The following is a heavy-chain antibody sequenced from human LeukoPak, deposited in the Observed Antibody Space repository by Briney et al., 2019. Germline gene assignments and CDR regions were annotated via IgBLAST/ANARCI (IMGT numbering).Heavy chain of an antibody. CDR2: IYYSGST. CDR3: ARQLYYYDSSGYYHRNFDY. CDR1: GGSISSSIYY. J-gene: IGHJ4*02. V-gene: IGHV4-39*01. D-gene: IGHD3-22*01. Sequence: PSETLSLTCTVSGGSISSSIYYWGWIRQPPGKGLEWIGSIYYSGSTYYNPSLKSRVTISVDTSKNQFSLKLSSVTAADTAVYYCARQLYYYDSSGYYHRNFDYWGQGTPGTVSS.